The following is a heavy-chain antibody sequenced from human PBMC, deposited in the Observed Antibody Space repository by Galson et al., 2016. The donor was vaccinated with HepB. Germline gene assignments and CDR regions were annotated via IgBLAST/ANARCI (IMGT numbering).Heavy chain of an antibody. CDR3: AKDVGEYGRPRNWFDP. J-gene: IGHJ5*02. Sequence: SLRLSCAASGVTVSNNYMSWVRQAPGRGLEWVSVIYSGGDTYYADSVKGRFTISRDSSKNTLYLHMNSLRPEDTAVYYCAKDVGEYGRPRNWFDPWGQGTLVTVSS. CDR1: GVTVSNNY. D-gene: IGHD3-16*01. CDR2: IYSGGDT. V-gene: IGHV3-66*01.